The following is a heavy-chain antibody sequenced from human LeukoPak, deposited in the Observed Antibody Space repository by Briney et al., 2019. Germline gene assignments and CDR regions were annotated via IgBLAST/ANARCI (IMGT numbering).Heavy chain of an antibody. CDR1: GGSISSYY. CDR3: AREDRIPLDWMLFDI. CDR2: IYYSGST. D-gene: IGHD3-9*01. V-gene: IGHV4-59*12. J-gene: IGHJ3*02. Sequence: SETLSLTCTVSGGSISSYYWSWIRQPPGKGLEWIGYIYYSGSTNYNPSLKSRVTISVDTSKNQFSLKLSSVTAADTAVYYCAREDRIPLDWMLFDIWGQGTMVTVSS.